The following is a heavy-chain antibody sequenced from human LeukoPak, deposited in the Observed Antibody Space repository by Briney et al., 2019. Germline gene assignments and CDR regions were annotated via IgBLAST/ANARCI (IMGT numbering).Heavy chain of an antibody. D-gene: IGHD4-17*01. Sequence: PSETLSLTCTVSRDSISSYFWSWIRQPPGKGLEWIGYIYYSGSTNYNPSLKSRVTISVDTSKNQFSLKLSSVTAADTAVYYCARGTTTEDAFDIWGQGTMVTVSS. V-gene: IGHV4-59*01. CDR3: ARGTTTEDAFDI. CDR2: IYYSGST. CDR1: RDSISSYF. J-gene: IGHJ3*02.